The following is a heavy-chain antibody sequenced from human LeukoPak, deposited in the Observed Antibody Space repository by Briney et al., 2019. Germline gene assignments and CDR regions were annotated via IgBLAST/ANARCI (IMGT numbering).Heavy chain of an antibody. CDR1: GFTFSYYG. CDR2: ISTTSSYI. J-gene: IGHJ4*02. D-gene: IGHD5-12*01. Sequence: GGSLRLSCAASGFTFSYYGINWVRQAPGKGLEWVSFISTTSSYIYYADSVKGRFTTSKDNAKNSLYLQMNSLRAEDTAVYYCARDPKWLDYWGQGTLVTVSS. CDR3: ARDPKWLDY. V-gene: IGHV3-21*01.